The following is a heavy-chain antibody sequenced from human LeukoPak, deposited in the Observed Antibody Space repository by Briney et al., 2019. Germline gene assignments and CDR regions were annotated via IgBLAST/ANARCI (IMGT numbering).Heavy chain of an antibody. CDR1: GYTFTGYY. D-gene: IGHD2-2*01. Sequence: ASVNVSCKASGYTFTGYYMHWVRQAPGQGLEWMGWINPNSGGTNYAQKFQGRVTMTRDTSISTAYMELSRLRSDDTAVYYCARVVVPAAIDFDYWGQGPLVTVSS. V-gene: IGHV1-2*02. CDR3: ARVVVPAAIDFDY. CDR2: INPNSGGT. J-gene: IGHJ4*02.